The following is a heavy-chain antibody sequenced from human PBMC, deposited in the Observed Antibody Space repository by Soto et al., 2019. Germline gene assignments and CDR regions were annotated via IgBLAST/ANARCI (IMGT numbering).Heavy chain of an antibody. CDR2: ISSSSSYI. D-gene: IGHD5-12*01. V-gene: IGHV3-21*04. CDR1: GFTFSSYS. CDR3: AKEVGYSGPHRWFDP. J-gene: IGHJ5*02. Sequence: GSLRLSCAASGFTFSSYSMNWVRQAPGKGLEWVSSISSSSSYIYYADSVKGRFTISRDNAKNTLYLQMNSLRAEDTAVYYCAKEVGYSGPHRWFDPWGQGTLVTVSS.